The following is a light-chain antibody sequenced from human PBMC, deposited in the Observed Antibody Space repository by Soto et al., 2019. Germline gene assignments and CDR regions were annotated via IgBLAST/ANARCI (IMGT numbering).Light chain of an antibody. CDR2: GAS. V-gene: IGKV3-20*01. Sequence: EILLTQTSGTLSLSPGDRATLSGRASQSVSSSYLAWYQKKPGQAPRLLIYGASSRATGIPNRFSARGSGTDCTLTISRLQPEDFAVYDGQQYGNSPQTFGQGTKVDIK. CDR3: QQYGNSPQT. CDR1: QSVSSSY. J-gene: IGKJ1*01.